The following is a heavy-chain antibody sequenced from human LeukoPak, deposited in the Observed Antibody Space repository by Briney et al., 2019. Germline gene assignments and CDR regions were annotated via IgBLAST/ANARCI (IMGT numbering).Heavy chain of an antibody. CDR1: GFTFSSYS. J-gene: IGHJ6*03. D-gene: IGHD3-3*01. CDR2: ISSSSSYI. Sequence: GGSLRLSCAASGFTFSSYSMNWVRQAPGKGLEWVSSISSSSSYIYYADSVKGRFTISRDNAKNSLYLQMNSLRAEDTAVYYCARDQHDFWSGYYYYYYYMDVWGKGTTVTVSS. V-gene: IGHV3-21*01. CDR3: ARDQHDFWSGYYYYYYYMDV.